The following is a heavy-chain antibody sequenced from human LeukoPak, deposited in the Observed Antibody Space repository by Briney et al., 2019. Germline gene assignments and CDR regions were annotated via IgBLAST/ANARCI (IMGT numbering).Heavy chain of an antibody. CDR3: ARRLAVAHIDY. Sequence: ASVKVSCKTSGYTFSRYYIHWVRQAPGQGLEWMGWINTNTGNPTYAQGFTGRFVFSLDTSVSTAYLQISSLRAEDTAVYYCARRLAVAHIDYWGQGTLVTVSS. J-gene: IGHJ4*02. D-gene: IGHD6-19*01. CDR2: INTNTGNP. V-gene: IGHV7-4-1*02. CDR1: GYTFSRYY.